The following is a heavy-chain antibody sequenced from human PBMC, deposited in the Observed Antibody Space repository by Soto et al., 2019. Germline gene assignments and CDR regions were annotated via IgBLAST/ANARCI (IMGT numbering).Heavy chain of an antibody. Sequence: SGPTLVNPTETLTLTCTVSGFSLSNARMGVSWIRQPPGKSLEWLAHISSNDEKSYSTSLKSRLTISKDTSKSQVVLTMTNMDPVDTATYYCARLGYCSGGSCYSGWFDPWGQGTLVTVSS. CDR1: GFSLSNARMG. CDR3: ARLGYCSGGSCYSGWFDP. CDR2: ISSNDEK. V-gene: IGHV2-26*01. J-gene: IGHJ5*02. D-gene: IGHD2-15*01.